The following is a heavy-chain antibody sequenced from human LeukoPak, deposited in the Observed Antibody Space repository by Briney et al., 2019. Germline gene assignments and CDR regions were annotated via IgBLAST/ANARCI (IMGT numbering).Heavy chain of an antibody. D-gene: IGHD6-13*01. CDR3: ARRRRLAAVGTDAFDI. V-gene: IGHV4-30-2*01. CDR2: IYHSGTT. J-gene: IGHJ3*02. Sequence: EPSETLSLTCAVSGGSISTGGYSWSWIRQPPGKGLEWIGYIYHSGTTYNNPSLKSRVTISVDRSKTQFSLKLRSVTAADTAVYYCARRRRLAAVGTDAFDIWGQGTVVTVSS. CDR1: GGSISTGGYS.